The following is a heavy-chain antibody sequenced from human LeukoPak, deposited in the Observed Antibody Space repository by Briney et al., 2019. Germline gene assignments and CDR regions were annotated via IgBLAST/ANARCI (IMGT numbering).Heavy chain of an antibody. CDR3: ARKNYGSNRWFDP. D-gene: IGHD4/OR15-4a*01. Sequence: ASVKVSCKASRYTFTSYDINWVRQATGQGLEWMGWMNPNSGNTGYAQRFQGRVTMTRNTSISTAYMELSSLRSEDTAVYYCARKNYGSNRWFDPWGQGTLVTVSS. CDR1: RYTFTSYD. J-gene: IGHJ5*02. V-gene: IGHV1-8*01. CDR2: MNPNSGNT.